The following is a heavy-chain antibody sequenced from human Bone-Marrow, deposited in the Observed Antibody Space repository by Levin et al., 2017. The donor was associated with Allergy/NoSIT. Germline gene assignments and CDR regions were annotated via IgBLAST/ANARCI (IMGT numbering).Heavy chain of an antibody. D-gene: IGHD1-26*01. CDR3: ARDGARSTSAFDY. Sequence: GESLKISCAASGFTFSTNNMNWVRQAPGKGLEWVSIIYSGGRTDYADSVKGRFTISRDSSKNTVYLQMNSLRAEDTAVYYCARDGARSTSAFDYWGQGTLVTVSS. J-gene: IGHJ4*02. CDR1: GFTFSTNN. CDR2: IYSGGRT. V-gene: IGHV3-53*01.